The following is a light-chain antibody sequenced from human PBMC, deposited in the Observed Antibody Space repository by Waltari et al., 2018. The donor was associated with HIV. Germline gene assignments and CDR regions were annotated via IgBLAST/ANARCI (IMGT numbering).Light chain of an antibody. Sequence: DIQMTQSPSTLSASVGDRVTITCRASHSIRTYLAWYQQQPGKAPQLLINKASTLESGVPPRCSGSGSGTEFTLSISSLQPDDFATYYCQQHSTYPWTFGQGTKVEIK. V-gene: IGKV1-5*03. CDR1: HSIRTY. J-gene: IGKJ1*01. CDR2: KAS. CDR3: QQHSTYPWT.